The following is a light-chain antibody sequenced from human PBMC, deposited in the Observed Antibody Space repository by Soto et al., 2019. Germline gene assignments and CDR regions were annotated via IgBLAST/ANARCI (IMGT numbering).Light chain of an antibody. CDR3: SSYTTSSTVV. Sequence: QSALTQPASVSGSPGQSITISCTGTSSDVGAYNYVSWYQQHPGKAPKLVIYEVNYRPSGVSNRFSGSKSGNTASLTISGLQAEDEADYYCSSYTTSSTVVFAGGTKVTVL. CDR2: EVN. V-gene: IGLV2-14*01. J-gene: IGLJ2*01. CDR1: SSDVGAYNY.